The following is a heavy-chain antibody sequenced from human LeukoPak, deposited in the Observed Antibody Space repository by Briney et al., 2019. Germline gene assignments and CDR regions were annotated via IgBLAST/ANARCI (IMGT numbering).Heavy chain of an antibody. CDR2: ISHDGSDK. J-gene: IGHJ4*02. Sequence: GMSLRLSCAVPGFGFSSSVMHWIRQGQGKGLEWVAVISHDGSDKSYADSVKGRFTISRDNSNNMLYLQMNNLRPEDTAVYYCARDGNSPADYWGQGTLVTVSS. D-gene: IGHD4-23*01. CDR1: GFGFSSSV. V-gene: IGHV3-30*03. CDR3: ARDGNSPADY.